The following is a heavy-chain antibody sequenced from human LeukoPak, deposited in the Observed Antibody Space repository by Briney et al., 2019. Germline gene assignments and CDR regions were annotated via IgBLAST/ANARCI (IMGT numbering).Heavy chain of an antibody. CDR1: GYSFTSYW. CDR2: IDPSDSYT. J-gene: IGHJ4*02. V-gene: IGHV5-10-1*01. CDR3: ARQGKGWLQSTRKYYFDY. D-gene: IGHD5-24*01. Sequence: GESLKISCQGSGYSFTSYWISWVRQMPGKGLEWMGRIDPSDSYTNYSPSFQGHVTISADKSISTAYLQWSSLKASDTAMYYCARQGKGWLQSTRKYYFDYWGQGTLVTVSS.